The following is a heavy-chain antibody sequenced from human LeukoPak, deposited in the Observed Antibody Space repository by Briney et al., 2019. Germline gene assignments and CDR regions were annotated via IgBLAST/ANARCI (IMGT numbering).Heavy chain of an antibody. D-gene: IGHD3-22*01. CDR1: GGSISSGSYY. CDR2: IYTSGST. J-gene: IGHJ4*02. V-gene: IGHV4-61*02. Sequence: SQTLSLTCTVSGGSISSGSYYWSWIRQPAGKGLEWIGRIYTSGSTNYNPSLKSRVTISVDTSKNQFSLKLSSVTAADTAVYHCARLNYYDSSGYSKYYFDYWGQGTLVTVSS. CDR3: ARLNYYDSSGYSKYYFDY.